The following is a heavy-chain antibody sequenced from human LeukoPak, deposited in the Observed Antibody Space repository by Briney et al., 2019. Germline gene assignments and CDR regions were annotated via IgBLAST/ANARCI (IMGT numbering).Heavy chain of an antibody. CDR1: GFTFSSYW. CDR3: ASLGENCGGDRSYWYFDL. D-gene: IGHD2-21*02. Sequence: PGGSLRLSCAASGFTFSSYWMHWVRQAPGKGLVWVSRINSDGITVTYADSVKGRFTISRDNAKNTLYLQMNSLRAEDTAVYYCASLGENCGGDRSYWYFDLWGRGTLVTVSS. V-gene: IGHV3-74*01. J-gene: IGHJ2*01. CDR2: INSDGITV.